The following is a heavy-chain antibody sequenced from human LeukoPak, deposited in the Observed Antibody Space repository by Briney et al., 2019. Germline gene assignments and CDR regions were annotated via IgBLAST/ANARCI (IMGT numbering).Heavy chain of an antibody. CDR2: IYHSGST. Sequence: SETLSLTCTVSGGSISSYYWSWIRQPPGKGLEWIGYIYHSGSTNYNPSLKSRVTISVDTSKNQFSLKLSSVTAADTAVYYCARGPYYDILTGYWSWFDPWGQGTLVTVSS. CDR1: GGSISSYY. D-gene: IGHD3-9*01. CDR3: ARGPYYDILTGYWSWFDP. J-gene: IGHJ5*02. V-gene: IGHV4-59*01.